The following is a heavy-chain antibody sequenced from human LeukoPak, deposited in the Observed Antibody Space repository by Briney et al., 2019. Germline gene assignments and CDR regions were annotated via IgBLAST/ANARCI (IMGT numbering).Heavy chain of an antibody. CDR1: GFTFSSYW. J-gene: IGHJ5*02. CDR3: ARDGDFWGFGELST. CDR2: INSDGSST. V-gene: IGHV3-74*01. D-gene: IGHD3-16*02. Sequence: GGSLRLSCAASGFTFSSYWMHWVRQAPGKGLVWVSRINSDGSSTSYADSVKGRFTIPRDNAKNTLYLQMNSLRAEDTAVYYCARDGDFWGFGELSTWGQGTLVTVSS.